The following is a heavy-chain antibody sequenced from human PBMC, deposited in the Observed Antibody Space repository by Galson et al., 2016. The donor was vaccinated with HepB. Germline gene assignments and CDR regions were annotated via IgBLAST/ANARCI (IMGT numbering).Heavy chain of an antibody. CDR1: TLTFSDYY. CDR3: AGGGGFSVGAYFDS. V-gene: IGHV3-11*01. J-gene: IGHJ4*02. CDR2: IAGSGRPI. D-gene: IGHD3-16*01. Sequence: SLRLSCAASTLTFSDYYMSWIRQAPGRGLEWILYIAGSGRPIYYADSVKGRFTISRDNAKNSLYRQINSLRAEDTAVYYCAGGGGFSVGAYFDSWGQGTLVTVSS.